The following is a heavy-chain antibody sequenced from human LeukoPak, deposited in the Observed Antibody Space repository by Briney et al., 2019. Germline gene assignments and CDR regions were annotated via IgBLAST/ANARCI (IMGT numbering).Heavy chain of an antibody. Sequence: SVKVSCKASGGTFSSYAISWVRQAPGQGLEWMGGIIPIFGTVNYAQKFQGRVTITADESTSTAYMELSSLRSEDTAVYYCARDVAVAGTGFYYFDYWGQGTLVTVSS. CDR3: ARDVAVAGTGFYYFDY. J-gene: IGHJ4*02. V-gene: IGHV1-69*13. D-gene: IGHD6-19*01. CDR2: IIPIFGTV. CDR1: GGTFSSYA.